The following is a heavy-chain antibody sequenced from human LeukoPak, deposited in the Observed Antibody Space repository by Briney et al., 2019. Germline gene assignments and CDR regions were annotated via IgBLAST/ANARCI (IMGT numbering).Heavy chain of an antibody. D-gene: IGHD3-22*01. J-gene: IGHJ4*02. CDR1: GFTVSGYW. Sequence: SGGSLRLSCAASGFTVSGYWMSWVRQAPGKGLEWVANIKQDGSAQNYVDSVKGRLTTSRDNAKNSLFLQMNSLRAEDTAVYYCARDSVVVSPHAYFDYWGQGTLVTVSS. CDR2: IKQDGSAQ. V-gene: IGHV3-7*01. CDR3: ARDSVVVSPHAYFDY.